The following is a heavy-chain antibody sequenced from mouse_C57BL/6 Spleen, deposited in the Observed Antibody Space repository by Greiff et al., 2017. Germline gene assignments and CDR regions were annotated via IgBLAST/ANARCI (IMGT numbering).Heavy chain of an antibody. J-gene: IGHJ2*01. CDR3: ARRYYDYDGYYFDY. V-gene: IGHV1-54*01. D-gene: IGHD2-4*01. CDR2: INPGSGGT. CDR1: GYAFTNYL. Sequence: VQLQQSGAELVRPGTSVKVSCKASGYAFTNYLIEWVKQRPGQGLEWIGVINPGSGGTNYNEKFKGKATLTADKSSSTAYMQLSSLTSEDSAVYFCARRYYDYDGYYFDYWGQGTTLTVSS.